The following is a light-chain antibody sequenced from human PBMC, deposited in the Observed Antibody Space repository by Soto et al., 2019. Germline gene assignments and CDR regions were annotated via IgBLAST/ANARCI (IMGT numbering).Light chain of an antibody. CDR3: CSYAITSPKWV. Sequence: QSALTQPASVSGSPGQSITISCTGTRSDVGNFNLVSWYQQFPGKAPKLMIYEADKRPSGVSDRFSGSKSGYTASLTISGLQAEDEADYYCCSYAITSPKWVFGGGTKVTVL. CDR2: EAD. V-gene: IGLV2-23*01. J-gene: IGLJ3*02. CDR1: RSDVGNFNL.